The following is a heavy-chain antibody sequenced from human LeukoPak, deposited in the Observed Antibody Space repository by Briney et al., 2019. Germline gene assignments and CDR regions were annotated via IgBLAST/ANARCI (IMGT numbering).Heavy chain of an antibody. CDR1: GFTFNDYY. J-gene: IGHJ5*02. CDR3: ATDGAGFDT. Sequence: PGGSLRLSCAASGFTFNDYYMSWIRQAPGKGLEWVSYINIGGTNTHYADSVKGRFTISKDNAKKSLYLEMSNLRAEDTAVYYCATDGAGFDTWGQGVLVTVFS. V-gene: IGHV3-11*01. CDR2: INIGGTNT.